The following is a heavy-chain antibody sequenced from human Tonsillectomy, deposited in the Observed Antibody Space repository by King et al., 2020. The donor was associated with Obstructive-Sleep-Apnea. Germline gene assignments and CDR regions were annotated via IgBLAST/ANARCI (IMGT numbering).Heavy chain of an antibody. D-gene: IGHD3-10*01. Sequence: VQLQESGPGLVKPSQTLSLTCTVSGGSISSGDFYWSWIRHPPGKGLEWIGFIYYSGGTYYNPSLNSRVTISLETSKNQFSLKLSSVTAADTAVYYCARGIIWFGELRWFDPWGQGTLVTVSS. CDR3: ARGIIWFGELRWFDP. V-gene: IGHV4-30-4*01. J-gene: IGHJ5*02. CDR2: IYYSGGT. CDR1: GGSISSGDFY.